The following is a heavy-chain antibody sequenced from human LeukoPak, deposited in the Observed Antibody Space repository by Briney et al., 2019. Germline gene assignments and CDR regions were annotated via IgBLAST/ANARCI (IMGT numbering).Heavy chain of an antibody. Sequence: GGSLRLSCAASGFTFSSYAMSWVRQAPGKGLEWVSTISGSGGSTYYTDSVKGRFTISRDNSKNTLYLQMNSLRAEDTAVYYCAREYCSGGSCYGAVDYWGQGTLVTVSS. CDR3: AREYCSGGSCYGAVDY. D-gene: IGHD2-15*01. V-gene: IGHV3-23*01. CDR2: ISGSGGST. J-gene: IGHJ4*02. CDR1: GFTFSSYA.